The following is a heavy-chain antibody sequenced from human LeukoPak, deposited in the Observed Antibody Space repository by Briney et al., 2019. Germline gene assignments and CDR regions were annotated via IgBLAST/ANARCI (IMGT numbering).Heavy chain of an antibody. CDR2: ISGSGGST. Sequence: GGSLRLSCAASGFTFSNYGMSWVRQAPGKGLEWVSVISGSGGSTYYADSVKGRFTISRDNSKNTLYLQMNSLRAEDTAVYYCAKGSRGDILTGYRNWGQGTLVTVSP. V-gene: IGHV3-23*01. J-gene: IGHJ4*02. CDR3: AKGSRGDILTGYRN. CDR1: GFTFSNYG. D-gene: IGHD3-9*01.